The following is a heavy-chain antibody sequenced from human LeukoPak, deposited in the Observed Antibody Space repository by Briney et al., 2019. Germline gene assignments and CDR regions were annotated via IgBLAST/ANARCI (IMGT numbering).Heavy chain of an antibody. Sequence: GGSLRLSCAASGFTFSSYAMSWVRQAPGKGLEWVSAISGSGGSTYYADSVKGRFTISRDNSKNTLYLQMNSLTAEDTAVYYCAKILVVDTVRAGGLGSFDYGGRGPLVTAPS. CDR2: ISGSGGST. CDR1: GFTFSSYA. V-gene: IGHV3-23*01. CDR3: AKILVVDTVRAGGLGSFDY. D-gene: IGHD5-18*01. J-gene: IGHJ4*02.